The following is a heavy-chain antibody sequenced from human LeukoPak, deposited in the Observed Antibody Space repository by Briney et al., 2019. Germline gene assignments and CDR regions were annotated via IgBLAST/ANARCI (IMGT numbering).Heavy chain of an antibody. Sequence: PGRSLRLSCAASGFTFDDYAMHWVRQAPGKGLEWVSGISWNSGSIGYADSVKGRFTISRDNAENSLYLQMNSLRAEDTALYYCAKVGSSSSLDAFDIWGQGTMVTVSS. CDR2: ISWNSGSI. CDR1: GFTFDDYA. D-gene: IGHD6-6*01. J-gene: IGHJ3*02. V-gene: IGHV3-9*01. CDR3: AKVGSSSSLDAFDI.